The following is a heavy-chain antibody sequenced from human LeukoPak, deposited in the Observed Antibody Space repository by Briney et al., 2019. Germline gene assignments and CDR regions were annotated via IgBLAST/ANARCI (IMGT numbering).Heavy chain of an antibody. V-gene: IGHV4-59*01. CDR3: ARDLGYCSGGSCYSWFDP. D-gene: IGHD2-15*01. Sequence: SETLSLTCTVSGGSISSYYWSWIRQPPGKGLEWVAYIYYSGSTNYNPSLKSRVTISVDTSKNQFSLKLSSVTAADTAVYYCARDLGYCSGGSCYSWFDPWGQGTLVTVSS. CDR2: IYYSGST. CDR1: GGSISSYY. J-gene: IGHJ5*02.